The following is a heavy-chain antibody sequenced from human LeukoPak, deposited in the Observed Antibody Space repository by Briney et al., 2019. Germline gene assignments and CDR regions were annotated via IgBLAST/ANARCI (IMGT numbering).Heavy chain of an antibody. D-gene: IGHD2-21*02. CDR3: ASKWYCGGDCYYQIDY. CDR1: GFTFSNYA. Sequence: GGSLRLSCAASGFTFSNYALNWVRQAPGRGLEWVSYTSGSGTTIYYADSVKGRFTISRDNSKSTLYLQMNSLRAEDTAVYYCASKWYCGGDCYYQIDYWGQGTLVTVSS. J-gene: IGHJ4*02. V-gene: IGHV3-48*01. CDR2: TSGSGTTI.